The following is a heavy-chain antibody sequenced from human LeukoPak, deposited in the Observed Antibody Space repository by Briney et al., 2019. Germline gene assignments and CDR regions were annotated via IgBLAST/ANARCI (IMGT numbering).Heavy chain of an antibody. CDR1: GFTFSNYG. V-gene: IGHV3-33*01. J-gene: IGHJ6*02. Sequence: GGSLRLSCAASGFTFSNYGMHWVRQAPGKGLEWVAVIWYDESNKYYADSVKGRFTISRDNSKNTLYLQMNSLRAEDTAVYYCARDLVLLSWIPERDSYYYNMDVWGQGTTVTVSS. D-gene: IGHD1-14*01. CDR2: IWYDESNK. CDR3: ARDLVLLSWIPERDSYYYNMDV.